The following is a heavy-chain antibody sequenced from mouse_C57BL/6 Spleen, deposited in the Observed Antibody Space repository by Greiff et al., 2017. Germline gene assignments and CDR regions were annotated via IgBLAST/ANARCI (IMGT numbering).Heavy chain of an antibody. V-gene: IGHV3-6*01. CDR2: ISYDGSN. CDR1: GYSITSGYY. Sequence: EVKVEESGPGLVKPSQSLSLTCSVTGYSITSGYYWNWIRQFPGNKLEWMGYISYDGSNNYNPSLKNRISITRDTSKNQFFLKLNSVTTEDTATYYCARDPSDYYGSSYGAMDYWGQGTSVTVSS. J-gene: IGHJ4*01. D-gene: IGHD1-1*01. CDR3: ARDPSDYYGSSYGAMDY.